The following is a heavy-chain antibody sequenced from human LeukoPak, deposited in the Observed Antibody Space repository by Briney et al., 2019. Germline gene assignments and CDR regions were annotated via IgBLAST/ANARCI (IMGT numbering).Heavy chain of an antibody. CDR2: IIPIFGTA. D-gene: IGHD5-12*01. CDR3: ARDLSGYDEKFAFDI. Sequence: GASVKVSCKASGGTFSSYAISWVRQAPGQGLEWMGGIIPIFGTANYAQKFQGRVTITADESTSTAYMELSSLRSEDTAVYYCARDLSGYDEKFAFDIWGQGTMVTVSS. CDR1: GGTFSSYA. V-gene: IGHV1-69*13. J-gene: IGHJ3*02.